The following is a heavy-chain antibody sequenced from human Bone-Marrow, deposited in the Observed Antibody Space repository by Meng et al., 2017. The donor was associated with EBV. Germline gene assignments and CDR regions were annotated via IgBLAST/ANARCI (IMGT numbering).Heavy chain of an antibody. V-gene: IGHV4-4*02. Sequence: VPLQESGPGLVKPSGTLSLTCAVSGGSINSSNCCVWVRQPPGKGLGCIGEIYHSGGTNPSLQSRVTISVDKAKNHFSLKLRSVTAADTAVYYCARNLLALAVNEDYFDFWGQGSLVTVSS. CDR3: ARNLLALAVNEDYFDF. J-gene: IGHJ4*02. CDR2: IYHSGGT. CDR1: GGSINSSNC. D-gene: IGHD6-19*01.